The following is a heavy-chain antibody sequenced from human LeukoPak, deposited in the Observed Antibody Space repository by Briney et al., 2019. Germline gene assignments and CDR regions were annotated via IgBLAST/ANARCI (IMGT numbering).Heavy chain of an antibody. CDR3: ARDQTAGYDPTLPYYYYMDV. CDR1: GGSISSYY. Sequence: PSETLSLTCTVSGGSISSYYWSWIRQPAGKGLEWIGRIYMSGSTNYNSSLKSRVTISVGKSKNQLSLKLTSVTAADTAVYYCARDQTAGYDPTLPYYYYMDVWGKGTTVTVSS. D-gene: IGHD5-12*01. CDR2: IYMSGST. J-gene: IGHJ6*03. V-gene: IGHV4-4*07.